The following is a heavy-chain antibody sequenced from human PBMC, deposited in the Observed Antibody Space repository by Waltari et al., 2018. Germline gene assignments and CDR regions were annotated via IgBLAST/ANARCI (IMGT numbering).Heavy chain of an antibody. V-gene: IGHV4-39*01. D-gene: IGHD6-13*01. Sequence: QLQLQESGPGLVKPSETLSLACPVSGGSISSSSYYWGWIRQPPGKGLEWIGSIYYSGSTYYNPSLKSRVTISVDTSKNQFSLKLSSVTAADTAVYYCARLRIGSSWYRTGGGYFQHWGQGTLVTVSS. CDR2: IYYSGST. J-gene: IGHJ1*01. CDR1: GGSISSSSYY. CDR3: ARLRIGSSWYRTGGGYFQH.